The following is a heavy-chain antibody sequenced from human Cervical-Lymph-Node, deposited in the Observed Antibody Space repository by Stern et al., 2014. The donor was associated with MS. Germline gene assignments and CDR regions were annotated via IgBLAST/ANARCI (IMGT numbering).Heavy chain of an antibody. D-gene: IGHD2-15*01. Sequence: LVESGSEVKKPGASVKVSCKASEYTHNNYLIHWVRQAPGQRPDWMGVINPSGATNYAQKVQDRVTMTTDASTSTFYMELSRLRSEDTAVYYCAVRYCSGGRCYSVPDVWGQGTTVIVSS. CDR3: AVRYCSGGRCYSVPDV. CDR1: EYTHNNYL. J-gene: IGHJ6*02. V-gene: IGHV1-46*02. CDR2: INPSGAT.